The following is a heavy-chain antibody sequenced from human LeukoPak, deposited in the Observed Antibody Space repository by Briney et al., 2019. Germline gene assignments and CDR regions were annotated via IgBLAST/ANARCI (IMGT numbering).Heavy chain of an antibody. D-gene: IGHD3-9*01. V-gene: IGHV3-23*01. Sequence: GGSLRLSCAASGFTFSNCAMSWVRQAPGKGLEWVSAISGSGGSTYYADSVKGRFTISRDNSKNTLYLQMNSLRAEDTAVYYCAKDADYDILTDQYRGAFDIWGQGTMVTVSS. J-gene: IGHJ3*02. CDR3: AKDADYDILTDQYRGAFDI. CDR1: GFTFSNCA. CDR2: ISGSGGST.